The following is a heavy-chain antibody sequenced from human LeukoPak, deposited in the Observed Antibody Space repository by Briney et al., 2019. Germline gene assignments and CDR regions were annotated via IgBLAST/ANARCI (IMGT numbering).Heavy chain of an antibody. CDR1: GGSISSYY. V-gene: IGHV4-59*01. J-gene: IGHJ4*02. CDR2: IYHTGST. Sequence: PSETLSLTCTVSGGSISSYYWRWIRPPPGKGLEWIANIYHTGSTNYNPSLSSRVTISIDTTKNQFSLKLTSVTAADTAVYYCARRGRNSSGWQDYLWGQGTLVTVSS. CDR3: ARRGRNSSGWQDYL. D-gene: IGHD6-25*01.